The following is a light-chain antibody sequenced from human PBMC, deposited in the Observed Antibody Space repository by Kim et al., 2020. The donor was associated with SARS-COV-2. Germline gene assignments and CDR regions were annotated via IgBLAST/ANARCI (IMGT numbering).Light chain of an antibody. Sequence: PGQRVTISCTGSSSNIGAGYDVHWYQQLPGTAPKLLIYGNANRPSGVPDRFSGSKSGTSASLAITGLQAEDEAVYYCQSYDSSLSVWLFGGGTQLTVL. CDR1: SSNIGAGYD. V-gene: IGLV1-40*01. CDR2: GNA. J-gene: IGLJ3*02. CDR3: QSYDSSLSVWL.